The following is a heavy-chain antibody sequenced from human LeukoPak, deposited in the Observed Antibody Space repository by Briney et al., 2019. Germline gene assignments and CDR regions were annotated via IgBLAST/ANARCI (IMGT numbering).Heavy chain of an antibody. CDR3: ARGGWELLQGFDY. CDR1: GGTFSSYA. Sequence: ASVKVSCKASGGTFSSYAISWVRQAPGQGLEWMGGIIPIFGTANYAQKFQGRVTITTDESTSTAYMELSSLRSEDTAVYYCARGGWELLQGFDYWGQGTLVTVSS. V-gene: IGHV1-69*05. D-gene: IGHD1-26*01. J-gene: IGHJ4*02. CDR2: IIPIFGTA.